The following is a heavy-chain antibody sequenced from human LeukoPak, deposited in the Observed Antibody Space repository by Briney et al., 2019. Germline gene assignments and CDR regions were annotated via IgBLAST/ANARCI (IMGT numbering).Heavy chain of an antibody. J-gene: IGHJ3*01. Sequence: GVSVTLFCALSVLILNNYGMQWARQAPGKGRVWVGFIRYDGSDKYYADSVKGRFTISRDNSKNTLYLQMNSLRTEDTAVYCCTRDRPTVVIYDSFDFWGQGTMLTVS. CDR1: VLILNNYG. CDR3: TRDRPTVVIYDSFDF. V-gene: IGHV3-30*02. CDR2: IRYDGSDK. D-gene: IGHD4-23*01.